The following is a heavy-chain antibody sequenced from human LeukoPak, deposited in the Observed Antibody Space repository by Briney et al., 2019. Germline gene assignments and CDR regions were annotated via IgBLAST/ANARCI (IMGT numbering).Heavy chain of an antibody. Sequence: GRSLRLSCAASGFTFSSYAMHWVRQAPGKGLEWVAVISYDGSNKYYADSVKGRFTISRDNSKNTLYLQMNSLRAEDTVVYYCARDHLPLSIAVVLDYWGQGTLVTVSS. V-gene: IGHV3-30*04. CDR3: ARDHLPLSIAVVLDY. D-gene: IGHD6-19*01. CDR1: GFTFSSYA. CDR2: ISYDGSNK. J-gene: IGHJ4*02.